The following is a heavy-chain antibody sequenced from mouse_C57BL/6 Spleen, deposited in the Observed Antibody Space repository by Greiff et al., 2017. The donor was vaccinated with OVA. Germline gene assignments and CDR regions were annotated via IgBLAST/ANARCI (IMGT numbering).Heavy chain of an antibody. D-gene: IGHD1-1*01. CDR1: GYSFTDYN. V-gene: IGHV1-39*01. CDR3: AREHYGLYFDV. J-gene: IGHJ1*03. Sequence: EVKVVESGPELVKPGASVKISCKASGYSFTDYNMNWVKQSNGKSLEWIGVINPNYGTTSYNQKFKGKATLTVDQSSSTAYMQLNSLTSEDSAVYYCAREHYGLYFDVWGTGTTVTVSS. CDR2: INPNYGTT.